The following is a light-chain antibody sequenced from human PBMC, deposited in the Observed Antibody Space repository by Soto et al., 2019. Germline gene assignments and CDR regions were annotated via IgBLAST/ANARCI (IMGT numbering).Light chain of an antibody. V-gene: IGKV3D-15*01. CDR1: QSVSTS. Sequence: EVVMTQSPATLSVSPGERATLSCRASQSVSTSLAWYQHKPGQAPRLLIFGAFARATGIPARFSGGGSGTEFTLTISSLQSEDFAVEYCQQYNNWPLLTFGGGTKVEIK. CDR2: GAF. CDR3: QQYNNWPLLT. J-gene: IGKJ4*01.